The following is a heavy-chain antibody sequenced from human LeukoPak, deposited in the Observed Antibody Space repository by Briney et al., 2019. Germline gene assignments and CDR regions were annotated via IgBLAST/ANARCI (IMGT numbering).Heavy chain of an antibody. Sequence: SETLSLTCTVSGGSISSYYWSWIRQPPGKGLEWIGYIYYSGSTNYNPSLKSRVTILVDTSKNQFSLKLSSVTAADTAVYYCARDFLKIDAFDIWGQGTMVTVSS. V-gene: IGHV4-59*01. CDR3: ARDFLKIDAFDI. CDR1: GGSISSYY. J-gene: IGHJ3*02. CDR2: IYYSGST.